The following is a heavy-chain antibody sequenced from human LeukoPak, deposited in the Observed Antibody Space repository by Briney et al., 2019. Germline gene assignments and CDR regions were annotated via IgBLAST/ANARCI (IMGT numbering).Heavy chain of an antibody. J-gene: IGHJ4*02. CDR3: ARGQRGRYCDISRYNYFDY. Sequence: SETLSLTCTVSGGSISTHDWGWIRQPPGKGLEWIGYIYDSGSATYNPSLKSRVTISVDTSKDQVSLKVTSVTAADTAVYYCARGQRGRYCDISRYNYFDYWGQGTPVSVSS. CDR2: IYDSGSA. V-gene: IGHV4-59*11. D-gene: IGHD3-22*01. CDR1: GGSISTHD.